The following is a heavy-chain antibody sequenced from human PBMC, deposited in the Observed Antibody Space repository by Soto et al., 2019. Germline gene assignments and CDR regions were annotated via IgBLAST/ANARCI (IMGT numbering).Heavy chain of an antibody. Sequence: EAQLVESGGGLVQPGGSLRLSCAASEFTFSSYSMNWVRQAPGKGLEWISYISSSGSTIFYADSVRGRFTISRDNAKNSLYLLMNSLTDEDTAVYDCARDSPPGWHFDYWGQGTLVTVSS. CDR1: EFTFSSYS. V-gene: IGHV3-48*02. D-gene: IGHD6-19*01. J-gene: IGHJ4*02. CDR2: ISSSGSTI. CDR3: ARDSPPGWHFDY.